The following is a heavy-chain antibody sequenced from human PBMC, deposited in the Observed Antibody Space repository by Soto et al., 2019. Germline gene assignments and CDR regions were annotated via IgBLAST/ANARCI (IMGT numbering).Heavy chain of an antibody. Sequence: PGGSLILSCAASGFTFSSYGMHWVRRAPGKGLEWVAVISYDGSNKYYADSVKGRFTISRDNSKNTLYLQMNSLRAEDTAVYYCAKDLGGYVFWSGNTYYGMDVWGQGTTVIVSS. J-gene: IGHJ6*02. V-gene: IGHV3-30*18. CDR1: GFTFSSYG. CDR2: ISYDGSNK. D-gene: IGHD3-3*01. CDR3: AKDLGGYVFWSGNTYYGMDV.